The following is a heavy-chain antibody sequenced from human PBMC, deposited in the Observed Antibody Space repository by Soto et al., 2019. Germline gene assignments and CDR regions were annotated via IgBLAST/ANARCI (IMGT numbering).Heavy chain of an antibody. CDR1: EGSFTSYI. V-gene: IGHV1-69*08. J-gene: IGHJ6*03. CDR3: AKSLVFVDHAYMDV. Sequence: QVQLVQSGAEVKKPGSPGKFSGEPSEGSFTSYIFTWGQQPPGQGLEWMERIIPLQGTANYALKFQDRVTITADKSTNTAYMELRSLRPEDTALYYCAKSLVFVDHAYMDVWGKGTTVTVSS. CDR2: IIPLQGTA. D-gene: IGHD2-21*01.